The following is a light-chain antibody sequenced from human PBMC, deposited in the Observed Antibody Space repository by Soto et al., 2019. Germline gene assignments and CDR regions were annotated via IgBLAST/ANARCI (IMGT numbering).Light chain of an antibody. CDR3: QQLHTFPPA. CDR2: AAS. J-gene: IGKJ3*01. V-gene: IGKV1-9*01. Sequence: DIQLTQSPSFLSASVGDRVTITCRASQGISSYLAWYQQKPGKAPNLLIYAASTLQSGVPSRFGGSGSGTEFTLTINSLQPEDFATYFCQQLHTFPPAFGPGTKVDIK. CDR1: QGISSY.